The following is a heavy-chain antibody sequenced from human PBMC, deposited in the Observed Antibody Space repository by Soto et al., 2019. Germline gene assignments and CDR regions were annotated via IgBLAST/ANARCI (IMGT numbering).Heavy chain of an antibody. V-gene: IGHV3-23*01. CDR2: ISGSGGST. D-gene: IGHD1-26*01. J-gene: IGHJ6*02. CDR3: AKDLGGSPYYYYGMDV. Sequence: GGSLRLSCAASGFTFSSYAMSWVRQAPGKGLEWVSAISGSGGSTYYADSVKGRFTISRDNSKNTLYLQMNSLRAEDTAVYYCAKDLGGSPYYYYGMDVWGQGTTVPVYS. CDR1: GFTFSSYA.